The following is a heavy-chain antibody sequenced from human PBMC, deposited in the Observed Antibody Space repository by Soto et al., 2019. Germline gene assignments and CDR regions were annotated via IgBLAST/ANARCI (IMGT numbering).Heavy chain of an antibody. CDR3: AREFIYYFDY. D-gene: IGHD2-21*01. Sequence: SETLSLTCAVSGGSISSGGMSWTWIRQPPGKGLEWIGYIYHRGSTYYNPSLKSRVTISVDTSKNQFSLNLTSVTAADTAVYYCAREFIYYFDYWGQGTLVTVSS. CDR1: GGSISSGGMS. V-gene: IGHV4-30-2*01. J-gene: IGHJ4*02. CDR2: IYHRGST.